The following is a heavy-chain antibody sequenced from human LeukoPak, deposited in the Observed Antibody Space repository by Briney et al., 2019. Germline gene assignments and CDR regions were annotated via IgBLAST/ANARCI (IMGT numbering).Heavy chain of an antibody. CDR3: ARASHDFWSGYYAY. V-gene: IGHV4-59*01. CDR2: IYYRGST. D-gene: IGHD3-3*01. J-gene: IGHJ4*02. CDR1: GGSINNYY. Sequence: PSETLSLTCTVSGGSINNYYWTWIRQPPGKGLEWIGYIYYRGSTNYNPSLKSRVTISVDTAKNQFSLKLSSVTAADTAVYYCARASHDFWSGYYAYWGQGILVTVPS.